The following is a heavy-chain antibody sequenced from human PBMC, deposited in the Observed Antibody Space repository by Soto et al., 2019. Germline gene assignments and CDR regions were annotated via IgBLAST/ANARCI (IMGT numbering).Heavy chain of an antibody. CDR2: IYYSGST. CDR3: ARSYLSSGWEPVVDY. V-gene: IGHV4-61*01. CDR1: GGSVSSGSYY. Sequence: QVQLQESGPGLVKPSETLSLTCTVSGGSVSSGSYYWSWIRQPPGKGLEWIGYIYYSGSTNYNPTLTSRVNISVDTSKNQFSLKLSSVNASDTAVYYCARSYLSSGWEPVVDYWGQGTLVTVSS. J-gene: IGHJ4*02. D-gene: IGHD6-19*01.